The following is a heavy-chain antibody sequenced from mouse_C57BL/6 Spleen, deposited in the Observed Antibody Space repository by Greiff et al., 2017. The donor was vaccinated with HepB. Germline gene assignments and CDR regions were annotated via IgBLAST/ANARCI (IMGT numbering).Heavy chain of an antibody. Sequence: QVHVKQPGAELVMPGASVKLSCKASGYTFTSYWMHWVKQRPGQGLEWIGEIDPSDSYTNYNQKFKGKSTLTVDKSSSTAYMQLSSLTSEDSAVYYCARLDYYAMDYWGQGTSVTVSS. CDR1: GYTFTSYW. J-gene: IGHJ4*01. V-gene: IGHV1-69*01. CDR3: ARLDYYAMDY. CDR2: IDPSDSYT.